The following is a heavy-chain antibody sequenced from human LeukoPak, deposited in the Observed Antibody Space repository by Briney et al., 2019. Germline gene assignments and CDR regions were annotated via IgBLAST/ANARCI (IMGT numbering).Heavy chain of an antibody. Sequence: GASLKISCKGSGYSFTSYWIGWVRQMPGKGLEWMGIIYPGDSDTRYSPSFQGQVTISADKSISTAYLQWSSLKASDTAMYYCARVNCSSTSCYWVDAFDIWGQGTMVTVSS. V-gene: IGHV5-51*01. D-gene: IGHD2-2*01. J-gene: IGHJ3*02. CDR1: GYSFTSYW. CDR3: ARVNCSSTSCYWVDAFDI. CDR2: IYPGDSDT.